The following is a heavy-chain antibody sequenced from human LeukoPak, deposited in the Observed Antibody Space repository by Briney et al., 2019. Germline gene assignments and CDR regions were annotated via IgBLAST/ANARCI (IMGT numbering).Heavy chain of an antibody. V-gene: IGHV3-23*01. CDR3: AKLDYYDTH. CDR1: GFTFSSYA. D-gene: IGHD3-22*01. CDR2: ITGSGAST. Sequence: PGGSLRLSCAASGFTFSSYAMTWVRQAPVKGLEWVSSITGSGASTYYADSVKGRFTISRDNSKNTLYLQMNSLRAEDAAVYYCAKLDYYDTHWGQGTLVTVSS. J-gene: IGHJ4*02.